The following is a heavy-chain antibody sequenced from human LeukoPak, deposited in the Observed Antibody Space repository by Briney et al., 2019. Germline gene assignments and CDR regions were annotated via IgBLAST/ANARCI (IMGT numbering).Heavy chain of an antibody. V-gene: IGHV4-34*01. CDR3: ARTYSSSSSWFDP. CDR2: INHSGST. D-gene: IGHD6-13*01. Sequence: PGGSLRLSCAASGFTVSSNYMSWVRQPPGKGLEWIGEINHSGSTNYNPSLKSRVTISVDTSKNQFSLKLSSVTAADTAVYYCARTYSSSSSWFDPWGQGTLVTVSS. J-gene: IGHJ5*02. CDR1: GFTVSSNY.